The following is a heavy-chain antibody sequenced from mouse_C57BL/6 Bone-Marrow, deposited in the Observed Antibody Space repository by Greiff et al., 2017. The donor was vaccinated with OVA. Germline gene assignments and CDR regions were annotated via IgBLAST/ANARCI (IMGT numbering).Heavy chain of an antibody. CDR1: GYAFTNYL. V-gene: IGHV1-54*01. CDR3: ARGGMKWFPYAMDY. CDR2: INPGSGGT. J-gene: IGHJ4*01. Sequence: VQLQQSGAELVRPGTSVKVSCKASGYAFTNYLLEWVKQRPGQGLEWIGVINPGSGGTNYNEKFKGKATLTADKSSSTSYMQLSSLTSEDSAVYFCARGGMKWFPYAMDYWGQGTSVTVSS. D-gene: IGHD2-2*01.